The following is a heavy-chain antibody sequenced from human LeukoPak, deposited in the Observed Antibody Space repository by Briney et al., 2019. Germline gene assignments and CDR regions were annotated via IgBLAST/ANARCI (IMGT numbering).Heavy chain of an antibody. CDR1: GFTFSTYW. J-gene: IGHJ1*01. D-gene: IGHD3-3*01. Sequence: PGGSLRLSCAASGFTFSTYWMHWVRQAPGKELVWVSRIKSDGSTNYADSVKGRFTISRDNAKNTLSLQMNSLRPEDTGVYYCARAPSEIGGYYPEYFRHWGQGTLVTVSS. CDR2: IKSDGST. V-gene: IGHV3-74*01. CDR3: ARAPSEIGGYYPEYFRH.